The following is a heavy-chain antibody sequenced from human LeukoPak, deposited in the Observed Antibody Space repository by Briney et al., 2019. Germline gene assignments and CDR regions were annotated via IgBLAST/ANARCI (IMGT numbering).Heavy chain of an antibody. CDR1: GFTLSSYE. CDR3: AKGTYSSSPRDY. V-gene: IGHV3-48*03. D-gene: IGHD6-6*01. J-gene: IGHJ4*02. CDR2: ISSSGSTI. Sequence: PGGSLRLSCAASGFTLSSYEMNWGRQAQRKGLEWVSYISSSGSTIYYADSVKGRFTISRDNAKNSLYLQMNSLRAEDTAVYYCAKGTYSSSPRDYWGQGTLVTVSS.